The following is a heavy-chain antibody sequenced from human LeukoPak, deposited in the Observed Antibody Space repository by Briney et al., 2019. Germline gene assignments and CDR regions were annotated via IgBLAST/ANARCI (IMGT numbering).Heavy chain of an antibody. CDR3: AKRVPYSATSAYFDF. J-gene: IGHJ4*02. CDR1: GFTFSNFA. D-gene: IGHD1-26*01. CDR2: INPSGVDT. V-gene: IGHV3-23*01. Sequence: QPGGSLRLSCTASGFTFSNFAMTWVRQAPGKGLEWVSSINPSGVDTYYADSVKGRSTVSRDNSKNTLYLQISSLRAEDTALYYRAKRVPYSATSAYFDFWGQGTLVTVSS.